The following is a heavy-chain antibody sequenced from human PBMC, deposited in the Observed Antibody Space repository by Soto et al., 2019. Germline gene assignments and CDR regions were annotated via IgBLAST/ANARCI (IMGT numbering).Heavy chain of an antibody. D-gene: IGHD2-15*01. CDR1: GYTFTSYG. V-gene: IGHV1-18*01. J-gene: IGHJ4*02. CDR2: ISAYNGNT. Sequence: QVQLVQSGAEVKKPGASVKVSCKSSGYTFTSYGISCVRQAPGQGLEWMGWISAYNGNTNYAQKRQGRVTMTTDTSTSTAYMKLRSLRSDDTAGYYCARSACSGGSCYAYYFDYWGQGTLVTVSS. CDR3: ARSACSGGSCYAYYFDY.